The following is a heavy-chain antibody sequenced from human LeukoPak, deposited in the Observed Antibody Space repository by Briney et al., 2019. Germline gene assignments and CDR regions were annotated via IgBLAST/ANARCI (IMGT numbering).Heavy chain of an antibody. D-gene: IGHD6-19*01. J-gene: IGHJ6*03. V-gene: IGHV3-23*01. Sequence: TGGSLRLSCAASGFTFSSYAMSWVRQAPGKGLEWDSAIRGGGDSTYYADSVKGRFTISRDDSKNTLYLQMNNLRAEDTAIYYCAKSSGWYIDGRYIDVWGKGTTVTVSS. CDR3: AKSSGWYIDGRYIDV. CDR1: GFTFSSYA. CDR2: IRGGGDST.